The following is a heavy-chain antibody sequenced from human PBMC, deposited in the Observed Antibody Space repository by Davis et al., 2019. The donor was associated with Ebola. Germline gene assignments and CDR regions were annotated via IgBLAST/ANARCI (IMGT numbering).Heavy chain of an antibody. V-gene: IGHV1-69*04. CDR3: ARGKWFDP. J-gene: IGHJ5*02. CDR1: GGTSTNYA. Sequence: AASVKVSCKTSGGTSTNYAVNWVRQAPGQGLEWMGRIIPVVDTKDYAQKFQGRVTLTADKATNTAYMELSGLRFDDTAVYYCARGKWFDPWGQGTLVSVTS. CDR2: IIPVVDTK.